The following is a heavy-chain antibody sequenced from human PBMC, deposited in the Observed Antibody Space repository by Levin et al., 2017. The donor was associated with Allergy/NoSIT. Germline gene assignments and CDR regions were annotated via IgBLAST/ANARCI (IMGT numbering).Heavy chain of an antibody. Sequence: LSLPCAASGFTFRSYAMSWVRPAPGKGLEWVSAISGSGGSTYYADSVKGRFTISRDNSKNTLYLQMNSLRAEDTAVYYCAKVERVTFVHFDYWGQGTLVTVSS. J-gene: IGHJ4*02. CDR3: AKVERVTFVHFDY. CDR2: ISGSGGST. V-gene: IGHV3-23*01. D-gene: IGHD2-21*02. CDR1: GFTFRSYA.